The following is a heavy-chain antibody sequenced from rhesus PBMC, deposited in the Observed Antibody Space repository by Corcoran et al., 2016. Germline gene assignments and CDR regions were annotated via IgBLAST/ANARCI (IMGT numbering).Heavy chain of an antibody. CDR3: ARRPTVTFDY. D-gene: IGHD4-35*01. Sequence: QVTLKESGPALVQLTQTLTLTCTFSGSSLRTRDMSVGWIRQPPGKPLEWLAHIYWDDDKRYSTSLQSRLTISKDTSKNQVVLTMSNIGPVDTATYYCARRPTVTFDYWGQGVLVTVSS. CDR1: GSSLRTRDMS. CDR2: IYWDDDK. J-gene: IGHJ4*01. V-gene: IGHV2-1*01.